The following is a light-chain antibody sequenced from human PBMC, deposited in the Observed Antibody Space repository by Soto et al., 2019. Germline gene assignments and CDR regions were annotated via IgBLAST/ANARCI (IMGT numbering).Light chain of an antibody. CDR3: CSYTSSNTLEV. CDR2: EVS. J-gene: IGLJ1*01. Sequence: QSALILPASVSGSPGQSITISCTGTSRDVGGSNYVSWYQHHPHRAPKLLIYEVSYRPSGVSSRFSGSKSGNTASLTISGLQADDDADDYCCSYTSSNTLEVFGVGTKVTVL. CDR1: SRDVGGSNY. V-gene: IGLV2-14*01.